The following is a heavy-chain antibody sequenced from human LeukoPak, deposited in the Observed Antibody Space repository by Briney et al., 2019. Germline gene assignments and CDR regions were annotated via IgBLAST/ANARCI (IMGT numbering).Heavy chain of an antibody. J-gene: IGHJ4*02. Sequence: ASVKVSCKASGYTLTGYYMHWVRQAPGQGLEWMGWINPNSGGTNYAQKFQGRVTMTRDTSISTAYMELSRLRSDDTAVYYCARELATATTLVFDYWGQGTLVTVSS. CDR2: INPNSGGT. CDR1: GYTLTGYY. CDR3: ARELATATTLVFDY. D-gene: IGHD4-17*01. V-gene: IGHV1-2*02.